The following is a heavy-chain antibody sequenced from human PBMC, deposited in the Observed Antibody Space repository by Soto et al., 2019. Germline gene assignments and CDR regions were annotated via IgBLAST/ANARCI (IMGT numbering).Heavy chain of an antibody. J-gene: IGHJ4*02. CDR2: IYWDDDT. Sequence: QITLKEAGPTLVKPTQTLTLTCSFSGFSLITSGVGVGWIRQPPGKALEWLALIYWDDDTGYSTSLRNRLTXTXXTSRNQVVLTMTNMAPADTATYYCAHTMAPRIFDSWGQGTLVTVSS. CDR3: AHTMAPRIFDS. V-gene: IGHV2-5*02. CDR1: GFSLITSGVG.